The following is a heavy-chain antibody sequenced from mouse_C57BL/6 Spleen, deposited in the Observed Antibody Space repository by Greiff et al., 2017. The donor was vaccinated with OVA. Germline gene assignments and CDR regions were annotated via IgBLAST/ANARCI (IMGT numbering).Heavy chain of an antibody. CDR3: ARGASDGVFDY. V-gene: IGHV3-1*01. Sequence: DVMLVESGPGMVKPSQSLSLTCTVTGYSITSGYDWHWIRHFPGNKLEWMGYISYSGSTNYNPSLKSRISITHDTSKNHFFLKLNSVTTEDTATYYCARGASDGVFDYWGQGTTLTVSS. CDR1: GYSITSGYD. D-gene: IGHD2-3*01. J-gene: IGHJ2*01. CDR2: ISYSGST.